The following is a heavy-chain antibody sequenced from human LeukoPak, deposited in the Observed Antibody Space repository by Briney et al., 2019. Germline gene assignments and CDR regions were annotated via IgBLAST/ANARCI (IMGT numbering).Heavy chain of an antibody. J-gene: IGHJ4*02. CDR1: GFTFSNYV. D-gene: IGHD6-6*01. Sequence: PGGSLRLSCVASGFTFSNYVMSWVRQAPGKGLVWVSRINTDGSSTSYADSVKGRFTISRDNAKNTLYLQMNSLRAEDTAVYYCARGPPFEYSSSFDYWGQGTLVTVSS. CDR3: ARGPPFEYSSSFDY. V-gene: IGHV3-74*01. CDR2: INTDGSST.